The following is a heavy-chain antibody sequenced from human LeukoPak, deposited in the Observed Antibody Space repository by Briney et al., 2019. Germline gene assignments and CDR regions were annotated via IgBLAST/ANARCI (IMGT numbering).Heavy chain of an antibody. CDR1: GGTFTSYA. CDR2: IIAMFGTA. J-gene: IGHJ4*02. Sequence: SVKVSCKASGGTFTSYAISWVRQAPGQGVEWMGGIIAMFGTANYAQKFQGRVTITPDESTTTANMELSSLRPGDTGMYECERVGTYCSSSICYVPAYWGQGTLVTVSS. D-gene: IGHD2-2*01. V-gene: IGHV1-69*13. CDR3: ERVGTYCSSSICYVPAY.